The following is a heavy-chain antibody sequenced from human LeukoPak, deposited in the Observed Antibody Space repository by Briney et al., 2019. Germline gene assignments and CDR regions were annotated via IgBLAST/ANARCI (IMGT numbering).Heavy chain of an antibody. CDR3: AREPYYYDTSGSDAFDI. V-gene: IGHV4-4*07. Sequence: SETLSLTCTVSGGSISSYYWSWIRQPAGKGLEWIGRTYISGSTNYNPSLKSRLTMSLDTSKNQFSLKLSSVTAADTAVYYCAREPYYYDTSGSDAFDIWGQGTVVTVSS. CDR2: TYISGST. D-gene: IGHD3-22*01. J-gene: IGHJ3*02. CDR1: GGSISSYY.